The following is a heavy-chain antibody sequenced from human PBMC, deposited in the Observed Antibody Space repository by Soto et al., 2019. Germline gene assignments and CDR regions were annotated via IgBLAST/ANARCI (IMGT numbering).Heavy chain of an antibody. CDR2: INPSGDKT. D-gene: IGHD3-10*01. CDR3: ARDESEYGLAWWFDP. CDR1: GFTFTNHW. V-gene: IGHV1-46*01. Sequence: QAQLVQSGPEVKKPGASVRVSCKASGFTFTNHWTQWVRQAPGQGLEWMGVINPSGDKTSYARRFQGSLTLPPDTSTSTGSMELSRLRSDVTAIYYCARDESEYGLAWWFDPWGKGTLVTVSS. J-gene: IGHJ5*02.